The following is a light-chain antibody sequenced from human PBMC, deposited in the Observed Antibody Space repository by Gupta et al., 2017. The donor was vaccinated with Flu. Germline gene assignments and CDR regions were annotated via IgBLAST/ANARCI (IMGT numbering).Light chain of an antibody. CDR3: QQDGSSPFT. CDR1: QSVSRSY. Sequence: EIVLTQSPGTLSLSTGERAALSCRASQSVSRSYLAWYQQKPGQAPRLLIYGASSRATGIPDRFSGSGSGTEFTLTISRLEPEDFAVYYCQQDGSSPFTFGHGTKVDIK. V-gene: IGKV3-20*01. J-gene: IGKJ3*01. CDR2: GAS.